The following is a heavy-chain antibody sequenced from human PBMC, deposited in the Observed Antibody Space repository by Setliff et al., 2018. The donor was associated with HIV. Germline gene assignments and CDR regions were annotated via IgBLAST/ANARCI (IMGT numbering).Heavy chain of an antibody. CDR1: GYSISSGYY. Sequence: SETLSLTCAVSGYSISSGYYWGWIRQPPGKGLEWIGSIYHSGSTYYNPSLKSRVTISVDTSKNQFSLKLSSVTAADTAVYYCARHSGGPFYNFWSGDYYYYGMDVWGQGTTVTVSS. J-gene: IGHJ6*02. V-gene: IGHV4-38-2*01. CDR2: IYHSGST. CDR3: ARHSGGPFYNFWSGDYYYYGMDV. D-gene: IGHD3-3*01.